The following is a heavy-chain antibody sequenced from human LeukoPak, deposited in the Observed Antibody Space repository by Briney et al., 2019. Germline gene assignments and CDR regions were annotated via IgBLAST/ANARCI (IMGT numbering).Heavy chain of an antibody. D-gene: IGHD6-13*01. CDR3: ATGRMEDSSSHDAFDI. Sequence: ASAKVSCKVSGYTLTELSMHWVRQAPGKGLEWMGGFDPEDGETIYAQKFQGRVTMTEDTSTDTAYMELSSLRSEDTAVYYCATGRMEDSSSHDAFDIWGQGTMVTASS. V-gene: IGHV1-24*01. J-gene: IGHJ3*02. CDR1: GYTLTELS. CDR2: FDPEDGET.